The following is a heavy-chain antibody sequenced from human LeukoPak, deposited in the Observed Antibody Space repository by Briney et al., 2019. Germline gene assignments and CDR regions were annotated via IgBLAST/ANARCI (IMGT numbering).Heavy chain of an antibody. CDR2: IYYSGST. V-gene: IGHV4-59*01. CDR3: ARAASSGPYFQH. D-gene: IGHD6-19*01. J-gene: IGHJ1*01. CDR1: GGSISSYY. Sequence: SETLSLTCTVSGGSISSYYWSWIRQPPGKGLEWIGYIYYSGSTNYNPSLKSRVTISVDTSKNQFSLKLSSVTAADTAVYYCARAASSGPYFQHWGQGTLVTVSS.